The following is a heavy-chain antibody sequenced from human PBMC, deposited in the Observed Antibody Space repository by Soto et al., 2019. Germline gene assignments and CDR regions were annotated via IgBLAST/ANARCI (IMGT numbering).Heavy chain of an antibody. CDR3: ARDRYGGYAKSYYFDY. V-gene: IGHV3-30-3*01. CDR2: ISYDGSNK. CDR1: GFTFSSYA. J-gene: IGHJ4*02. Sequence: QVQLVESGGGVVQPGRSLRLSCAASGFTFSSYAMHWVRQAPGKGLEWVAVISYDGSNKYYADSVEGRFTISRDNSKNTLYLQMNSLRAEDTAVYYCARDRYGGYAKSYYFDYWGQGTLVTVSS. D-gene: IGHD5-12*01.